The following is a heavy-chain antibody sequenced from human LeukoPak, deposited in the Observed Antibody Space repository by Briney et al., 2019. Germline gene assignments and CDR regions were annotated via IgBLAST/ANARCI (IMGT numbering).Heavy chain of an antibody. Sequence: PGGSLRLSCAASGFTFSSYWMSWVRQAPGKGLEWVANIKQDGSEKYYVDSVKGRFTISRDNAKNSLYLQMNSLRAEDTAVYYCASPSGYSYVSSFDYWGQGTLVTVCS. V-gene: IGHV3-7*01. CDR1: GFTFSSYW. D-gene: IGHD5-18*01. CDR2: IKQDGSEK. J-gene: IGHJ4*02. CDR3: ASPSGYSYVSSFDY.